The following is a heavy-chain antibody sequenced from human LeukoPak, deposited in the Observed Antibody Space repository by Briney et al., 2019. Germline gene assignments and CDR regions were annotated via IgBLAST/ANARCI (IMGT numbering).Heavy chain of an antibody. V-gene: IGHV3-74*01. J-gene: IGHJ6*03. Sequence: PGGSLRLSCAASGFTFSSYWMHWVRQAPGKGLVWVSRINSDGSSTSYADSVKGRFTTSRDNAKNTLYLQMNSLRAEDTAVYHCARGASPTRWLQSSYYSYYMDVWGKGTTVTVSS. CDR3: ARGASPTRWLQSSYYSYYMDV. D-gene: IGHD5-24*01. CDR2: INSDGSST. CDR1: GFTFSSYW.